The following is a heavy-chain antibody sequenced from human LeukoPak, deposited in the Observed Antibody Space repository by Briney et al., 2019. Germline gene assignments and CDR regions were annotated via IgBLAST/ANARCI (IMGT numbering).Heavy chain of an antibody. D-gene: IGHD3-16*01. CDR1: GGSISSYY. CDR2: IYYSGST. Sequence: PETLSLTCTVSGGSISSYYWSWIRQPPGKGLEWIGYIYYSGSTNYNPSLKSRVTISVDTSKNQFSLKLSSVTAADTAIYYSASHVLYAFDIWGQGTMVTVSS. V-gene: IGHV4-59*01. J-gene: IGHJ3*02. CDR3: ASHVLYAFDI.